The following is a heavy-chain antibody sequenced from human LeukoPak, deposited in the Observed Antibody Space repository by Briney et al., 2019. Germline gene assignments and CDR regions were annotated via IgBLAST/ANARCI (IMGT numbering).Heavy chain of an antibody. J-gene: IGHJ4*02. Sequence: GASVKVSCKASGYTFTSYDINWVRQATGQGLEWMGWMNPNSGNTGYAQKFQGRATMTRNTSISTAYMELNSLRSEDTAVYYCARAHDYGGNSYWGQGTLVTVSS. CDR1: GYTFTSYD. CDR3: ARAHDYGGNSY. CDR2: MNPNSGNT. D-gene: IGHD4-23*01. V-gene: IGHV1-8*01.